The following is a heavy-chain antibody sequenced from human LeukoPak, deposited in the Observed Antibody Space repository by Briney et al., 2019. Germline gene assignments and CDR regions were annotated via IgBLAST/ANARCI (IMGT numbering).Heavy chain of an antibody. D-gene: IGHD2-15*01. CDR1: GGSFSGYS. CDR3: ARGGKAAVRFDL. V-gene: IGHV4-34*01. CDR2: INHSGST. J-gene: IGHJ2*01. Sequence: SETLSLTCAVYGGSFSGYSWSWIRQPPGKGLEWIGEINHSGSTNYNPSLKSRVTISVDTSKNQFSLKLSSVTAADTAVYYCARGGKAAVRFDLWGRGTLVTVPS.